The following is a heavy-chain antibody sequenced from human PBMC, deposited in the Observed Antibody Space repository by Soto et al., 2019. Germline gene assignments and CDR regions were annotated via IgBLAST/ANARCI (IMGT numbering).Heavy chain of an antibody. Sequence: EVQLVEAGGGLVQPGGSLRLSCAASGFTFSSYWMHWFRQAPGKGLVLVSRINSDGSSTSYAESVKGRFTISRDNAKNTLYLQMNSLRAEDTAVYYCARGGSLNWYFDPWGRGTLVTVSS. V-gene: IGHV3-74*01. CDR2: INSDGSST. D-gene: IGHD1-26*01. J-gene: IGHJ2*01. CDR3: ARGGSLNWYFDP. CDR1: GFTFSSYW.